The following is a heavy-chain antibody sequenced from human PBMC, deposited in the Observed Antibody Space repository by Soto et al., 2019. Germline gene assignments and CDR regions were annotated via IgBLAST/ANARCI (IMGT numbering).Heavy chain of an antibody. D-gene: IGHD3-3*01. Sequence: GGSLRLSCAASGFTFSSSAMHWVRQAPGKGLEWVAVISYDGSNKYYADSVKGRFTISRDNSKNTLYLQMNSLRAEDTAVYYCARDRAYYDFWSGYYSYGMDVWGQGTTVTVSS. CDR2: ISYDGSNK. V-gene: IGHV3-30-3*01. CDR3: ARDRAYYDFWSGYYSYGMDV. CDR1: GFTFSSSA. J-gene: IGHJ6*02.